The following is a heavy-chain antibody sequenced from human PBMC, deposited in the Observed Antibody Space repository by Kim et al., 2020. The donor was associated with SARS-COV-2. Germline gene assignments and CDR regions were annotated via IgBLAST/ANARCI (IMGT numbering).Heavy chain of an antibody. CDR2: ISYDGSNK. D-gene: IGHD3-9*01. CDR1: GFIFSSYG. CDR3: ARDGTTTYDILTGYYDDPHYGMDV. V-gene: IGHV3-30*04. J-gene: IGHJ6*02. Sequence: GGSLRLSCVASGFIFSSYGMHWVRQAPGKGLEWTAVISYDGSNKYYADSVKGRFTISRDNSKSTLYLQMNSLRAEDTAVYYCARDGTTTYDILTGYYDDPHYGMDVWGQGTTVTVSS.